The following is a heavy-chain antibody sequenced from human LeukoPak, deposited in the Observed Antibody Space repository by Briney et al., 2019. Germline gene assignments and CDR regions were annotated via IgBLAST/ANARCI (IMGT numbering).Heavy chain of an antibody. Sequence: SETLSLTCAVSGYSISSGYYWGWIRQPPGKGLEWIGSIYHSGSTYYNPSLKSRVTISVDTSKNQCSLKLSSVTAADTAVYYCARTEGYYGSGSYYKSPMFDPWGQGTLVTVSS. CDR1: GYSISSGYY. J-gene: IGHJ5*02. CDR2: IYHSGST. V-gene: IGHV4-38-2*01. CDR3: ARTEGYYGSGSYYKSPMFDP. D-gene: IGHD3-10*01.